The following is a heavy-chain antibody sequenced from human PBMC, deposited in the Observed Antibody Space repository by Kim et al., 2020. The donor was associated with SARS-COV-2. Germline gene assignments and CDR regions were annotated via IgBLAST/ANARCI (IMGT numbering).Heavy chain of an antibody. CDR2: IYYTGIT. V-gene: IGHV4-39*07. D-gene: IGHD2-21*02. CDR1: GDSTRKSDTYY. J-gene: IGHJ4*02. CDR3: ARARTGRWLRLSDFDS. Sequence: SETLSLTCSVSGDSTRKSDTYYWGWIRQPPGRGLEWIGNIYYTGITFYTPSLKSRVAMSIDTSNNQFSLKVNSLTAADTAIYFCARARTGRWLRLSDFDSWGQGILVTVSS.